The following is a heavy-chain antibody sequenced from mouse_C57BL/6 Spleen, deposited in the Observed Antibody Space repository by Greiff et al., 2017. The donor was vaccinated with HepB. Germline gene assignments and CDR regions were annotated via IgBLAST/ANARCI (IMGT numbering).Heavy chain of an antibody. CDR2: FHPYNDDT. Sequence: VQLQESGAELVKPGASVKMSCKASGYTFTTYPIEWMKQNHGKSLEWIGNFHPYNDDTKYNEKFKGKATLAVEKSSSTVYLELSRLTSDDSAVYYCARGGLRREGYFDVWGTGTTVTVSS. CDR1: GYTFTTYP. J-gene: IGHJ1*03. CDR3: ARGGLRREGYFDV. D-gene: IGHD2-4*01. V-gene: IGHV1-47*01.